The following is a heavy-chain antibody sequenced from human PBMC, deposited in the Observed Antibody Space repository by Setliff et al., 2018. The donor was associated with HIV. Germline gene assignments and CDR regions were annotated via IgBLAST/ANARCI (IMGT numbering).Heavy chain of an antibody. CDR3: ASNQHDWGYYYYYMDV. CDR2: IYSSGST. CDR1: GGSISSGDYY. J-gene: IGHJ6*03. V-gene: IGHV4-61*09. Sequence: SETLSLTCTVSGGSISSGDYYWTWIRQPAGKGLQWIGHIYSSGSTNYNPSLKSRVAISIDTSKNQFSLKLSSVTAADTAVYYCASNQHDWGYYYYYMDVWGKGTTVTVSS. D-gene: IGHD3-16*01.